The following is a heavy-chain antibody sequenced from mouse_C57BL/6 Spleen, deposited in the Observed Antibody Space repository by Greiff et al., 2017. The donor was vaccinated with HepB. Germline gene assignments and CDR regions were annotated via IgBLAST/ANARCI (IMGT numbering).Heavy chain of an antibody. V-gene: IGHV5-4*01. CDR1: GFTFSSYA. D-gene: IGHD2-3*01. J-gene: IGHJ1*03. CDR2: ISDGGSYT. CDR3: ARDDGYGDFDV. Sequence: EVQWVESGGGLVKPGGSLKLSCAASGFTFSSYAMSWVRQTPEKRLEWVATISDGGSYTYYPDNVKGRFTISRDNAKNNLYLQMSHLESEDTAMYYCARDDGYGDFDVWGTGTTVTVSS.